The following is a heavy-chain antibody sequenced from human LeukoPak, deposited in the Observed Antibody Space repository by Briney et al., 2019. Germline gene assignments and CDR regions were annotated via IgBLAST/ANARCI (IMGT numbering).Heavy chain of an antibody. CDR3: AKDRTTGNFDY. CDR2: ISYDGSNK. D-gene: IGHD1/OR15-1a*01. CDR1: GFTFSSYG. J-gene: IGHJ4*02. Sequence: GGSLRLSCAASGFTFSSYGMHWVRQAPGKGLEWVAVISYDGSNKYYADSVKGRFTISRDNSKNTLYPQMNSLRAEDTAVYYCAKDRTTGNFDYWGQGTLVTVSS. V-gene: IGHV3-30*18.